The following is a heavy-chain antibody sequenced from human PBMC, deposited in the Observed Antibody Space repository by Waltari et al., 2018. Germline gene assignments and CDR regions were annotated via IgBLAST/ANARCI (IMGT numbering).Heavy chain of an antibody. CDR2: IIPFLHTS. CDR1: GGTFNNSA. J-gene: IGHJ6*02. Sequence: QVQLVQSGAEVKKPGPSVQVSCKASGGTFNNSARPWLRQAPGQGLEWMGGIIPFLHTSNYAQKFQGRFTITADGSTSTAYMELSGLRSEDTAVYFCARVGGSYLGVDYFYYNMDVWGQGTSVTVSS. D-gene: IGHD1-26*01. CDR3: ARVGGSYLGVDYFYYNMDV. V-gene: IGHV1-69*01.